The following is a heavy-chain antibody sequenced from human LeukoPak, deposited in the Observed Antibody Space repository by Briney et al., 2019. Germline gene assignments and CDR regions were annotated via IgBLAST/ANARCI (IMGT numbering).Heavy chain of an antibody. CDR3: ARTTEGGYTYGYFYYYYMDV. CDR1: GGSISGKY. CDR2: IYYSGTT. D-gene: IGHD5-18*01. Sequence: SETLSLTCTVSGGSISGKYWSWIRQTPGKGLEWVGYIYYSGTTKYNPSLKSRATISVDTSKNQFSLKLSSVTAADTAVYYCARTTEGGYTYGYFYYYYMDVWGKGTTVTISS. J-gene: IGHJ6*03. V-gene: IGHV4-59*01.